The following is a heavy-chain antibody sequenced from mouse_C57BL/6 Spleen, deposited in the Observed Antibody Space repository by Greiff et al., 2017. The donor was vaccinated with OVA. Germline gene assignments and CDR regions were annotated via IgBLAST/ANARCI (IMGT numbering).Heavy chain of an antibody. CDR2: IYPRSGNT. D-gene: IGHD1-1*01. V-gene: IGHV1-81*01. Sequence: QVQLKESGAELARPGASVKLSCKASGYTFTSYGISWVKQRTGQGLEWIGEIYPRSGNTYYNEKFKGKATLTADKSSSTAYMELRSLTSEDSAVDFCAREDTTVVSTWYFDVWGTGTTVTVSS. CDR1: GYTFTSYG. J-gene: IGHJ1*03. CDR3: AREDTTVVSTWYFDV.